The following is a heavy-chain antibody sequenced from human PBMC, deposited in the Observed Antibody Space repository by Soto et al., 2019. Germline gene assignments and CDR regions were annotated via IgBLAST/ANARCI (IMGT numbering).Heavy chain of an antibody. CDR2: IYYTGHT. V-gene: IGHV4-31*03. CDR1: GVSINSGGYY. J-gene: IGHJ3*02. D-gene: IGHD1-1*01. CDR3: ARGSQLERDALDI. Sequence: QVQLQESGPGLVKPSQTLSLTCSVSGVSINSGGYYWSWIGHHPGRGLEWIGYIYYTGHTFYNASLKSRVAMSLDTSKNQFFLKLSSVTAADTAVYYCARGSQLERDALDIWGQGTMVTVSS.